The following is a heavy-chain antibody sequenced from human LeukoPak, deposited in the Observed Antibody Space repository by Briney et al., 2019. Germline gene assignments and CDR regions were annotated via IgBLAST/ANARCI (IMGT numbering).Heavy chain of an antibody. D-gene: IGHD2-2*01. Sequence: SETLSLTCTVSGGSISSSSHYWGWIRQPPGKGLEWIGSIYYSGNTYYNPSPKSRVTISIDTSKNQFSLKLSSVTAADTAVYYCARHANIVVVPAAKAFDYWGQGTLVTVSS. V-gene: IGHV4-39*01. J-gene: IGHJ4*02. CDR1: GGSISSSSHY. CDR3: ARHANIVVVPAAKAFDY. CDR2: IYYSGNT.